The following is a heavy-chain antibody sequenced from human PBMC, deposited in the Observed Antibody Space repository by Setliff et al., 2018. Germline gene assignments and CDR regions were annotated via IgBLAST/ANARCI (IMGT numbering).Heavy chain of an antibody. D-gene: IGHD2-2*01. CDR2: IYYNGRS. CDR1: GGSISNYY. V-gene: IGHV4-59*01. CDR3: ARVLFHCSSTSCYLDAFDI. J-gene: IGHJ3*02. Sequence: SETLSLTCTVSGGSISNYYWSWIRQSPGKGLEWIGFIYYNGRSDHNPSFQSRVTMSVDRSKNQFSLNLRAMTAADTAVYYCARVLFHCSSTSCYLDAFDIWGQGTMVTVSS.